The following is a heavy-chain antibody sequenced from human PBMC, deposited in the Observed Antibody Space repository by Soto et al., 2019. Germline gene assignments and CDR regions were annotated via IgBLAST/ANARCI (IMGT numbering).Heavy chain of an antibody. CDR3: ARGRIVASIHDAFEI. CDR2: ISAYNGKR. Sequence: QGQLLQSGDEVKTPGASVRVSCRASGYPFISYGISWVRQAPGQGLEWVAWISAYNGKRDTAEKFQGRVTMTLDTSTDTAHMELGDLTSADTAVYYCARGRIVASIHDAFEIWGQGTKVTVSS. J-gene: IGHJ3*02. V-gene: IGHV1-18*01. D-gene: IGHD5-12*01. CDR1: GYPFISYG.